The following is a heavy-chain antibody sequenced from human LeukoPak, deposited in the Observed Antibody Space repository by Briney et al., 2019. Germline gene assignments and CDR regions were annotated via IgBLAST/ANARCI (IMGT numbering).Heavy chain of an antibody. V-gene: IGHV3-23*01. CDR1: GFTFSSYA. Sequence: GGSLRLSCAASGFTFSSYAMSWVRQAPGKGLEWVSAISGSGGSTYYADSVKGRFTISRDNSKNTLYLQMNSLRAEDTAVYYCATPRGCGGSCYEIFDCWGQGTLVTVSS. CDR2: ISGSGGST. J-gene: IGHJ4*02. CDR3: ATPRGCGGSCYEIFDC. D-gene: IGHD2-15*01.